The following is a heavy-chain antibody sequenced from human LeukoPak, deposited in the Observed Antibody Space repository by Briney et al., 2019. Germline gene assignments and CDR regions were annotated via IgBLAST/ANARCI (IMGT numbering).Heavy chain of an antibody. CDR2: INTNTGNP. J-gene: IGHJ4*02. Sequence: ASVKVSCKASGYTFTNYGMNWVRQAPGQGLEWMGWINTNTGNPTYAQGFTGRFVFSLDTSVSTADLQINSLKAEDTTVYYCARASGAVAVAGNWNYWGQGTLVTVSS. CDR3: ARASGAVAVAGNWNY. CDR1: GYTFTNYG. D-gene: IGHD6-19*01. V-gene: IGHV7-4-1*02.